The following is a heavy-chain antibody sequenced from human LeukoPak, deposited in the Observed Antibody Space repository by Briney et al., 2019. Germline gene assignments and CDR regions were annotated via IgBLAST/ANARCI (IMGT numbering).Heavy chain of an antibody. CDR2: ISAYNGNT. D-gene: IGHD6-13*01. J-gene: IGHJ6*03. CDR1: GYTFTSYG. CDR3: ARGGTDSSSWYYYYYYMDV. Sequence: ASVKVSCKASGYTFTSYGISWVRQAPGQGLEWMGWISAYNGNTSYAQKFQGRVTITRNTSISTAYMELSSLRSEDTAVYYCARGGTDSSSWYYYYYYMDVWGKGTTVTVSS. V-gene: IGHV1-8*03.